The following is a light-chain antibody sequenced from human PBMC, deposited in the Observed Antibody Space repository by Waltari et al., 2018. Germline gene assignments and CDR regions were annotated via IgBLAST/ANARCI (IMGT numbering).Light chain of an antibody. CDR3: QQYYSRHSYT. V-gene: IGKV4-1*01. Sequence: DFVMTQSPDSLAVSLGERATINCKSSQSLLYTSNYKNYLAWYQQKPGQPPKLLIYWASTRESGVPDRCSGSGSGTDFTLTISSLQAEDVAVYYCQQYYSRHSYTFGQGTKLEIK. J-gene: IGKJ2*01. CDR1: QSLLYTSNYKNY. CDR2: WAS.